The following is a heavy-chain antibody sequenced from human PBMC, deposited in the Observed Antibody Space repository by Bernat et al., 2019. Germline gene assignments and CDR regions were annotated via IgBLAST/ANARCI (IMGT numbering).Heavy chain of an antibody. V-gene: IGHV1-2*02. CDR1: GYTFTSYG. Sequence: QVQLVQSGAEVKKPGASVKVSCKASGYTFTSYGISWVRQAPGQGLEWMGWINPNSGGTNYAQKFQGRVTMTRDTSISTAYMELSRLRSDDTAVYYCARGKYQLISSWFDPWGQGTLVTVSS. D-gene: IGHD2-2*01. J-gene: IGHJ5*02. CDR2: INPNSGGT. CDR3: ARGKYQLISSWFDP.